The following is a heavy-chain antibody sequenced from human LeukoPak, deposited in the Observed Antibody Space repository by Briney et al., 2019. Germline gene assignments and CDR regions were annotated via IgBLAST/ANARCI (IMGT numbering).Heavy chain of an antibody. D-gene: IGHD3-22*01. CDR2: INSVGTTT. CDR1: GFTFSSYW. V-gene: IGHV3-74*01. Sequence: PGGSLRLSCAASGFTFSSYWMHWVRQAPGQGLVWVSRINSVGTTTSYADSVKGRFTISRDNAKNTLYLHVSSLSAEDTAVYYCARESEKSSGSSVGLNYWGQGTLVTVSS. J-gene: IGHJ4*02. CDR3: ARESEKSSGSSVGLNY.